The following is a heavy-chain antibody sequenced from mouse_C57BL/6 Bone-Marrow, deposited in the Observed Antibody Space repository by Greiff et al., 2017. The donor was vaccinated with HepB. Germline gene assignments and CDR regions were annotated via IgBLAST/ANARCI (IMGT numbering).Heavy chain of an antibody. J-gene: IGHJ4*01. Sequence: VQLKQSGPGLAKPSQTLSLTCSVTGYSITSDYWNWIRKFPGNKLEYMGYISYSGSTYYNPSLKSRISITRDTSKNQYYLQLNSVTTEDTATYYCVRDTRVVATREGAMDYWGQGNSVTASS. V-gene: IGHV3-8*01. CDR2: ISYSGST. CDR3: VRDTRVVATREGAMDY. CDR1: GYSITSDY. D-gene: IGHD1-1*01.